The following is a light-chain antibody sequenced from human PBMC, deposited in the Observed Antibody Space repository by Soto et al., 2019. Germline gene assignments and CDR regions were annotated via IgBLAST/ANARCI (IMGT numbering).Light chain of an antibody. CDR2: GAS. CDR1: QSISSK. CDR3: QQYGGSPRT. V-gene: IGKV3-15*01. Sequence: EIVMTQSPATLSVSPGERATLSCRASQSISSKLAWYQQKPGQAPRLLIYGASTRATGIPVRFSGSGSGTEFTLTITSLQSEDFAVYYCQQYGGSPRTFGQGTKVDI. J-gene: IGKJ1*01.